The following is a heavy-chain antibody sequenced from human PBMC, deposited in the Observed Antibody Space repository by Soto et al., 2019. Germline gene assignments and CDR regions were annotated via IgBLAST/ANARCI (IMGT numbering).Heavy chain of an antibody. CDR2: IYYSGST. V-gene: IGHV4-59*12. CDR1: GGSMNNYY. Sequence: SETLSLTCTVSGGSMNNYYWNWIRQHPGKGLEWVGYIYYSGSTDYNPSLKSRVTISVDTSKNQFSLKLSSVTAADTAVYYCARSISGYDSIFDYWGQGTLVTVSS. CDR3: ARSISGYDSIFDY. J-gene: IGHJ4*02. D-gene: IGHD5-12*01.